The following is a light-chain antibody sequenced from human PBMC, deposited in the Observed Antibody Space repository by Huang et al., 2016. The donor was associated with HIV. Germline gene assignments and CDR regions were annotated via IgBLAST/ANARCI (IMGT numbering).Light chain of an antibody. CDR1: QSISRW. J-gene: IGKJ2*01. V-gene: IGKV1-5*03. Sequence: DIQMTQSPSTLSASVGDRITITCRASQSISRWLAGYQQKPGKAPKLLIYKASSLESGVTSRFSGSGSGTEFTLTISSLQPDDFATYYCQQYNSYPYTFGQGTKLEIK. CDR2: KAS. CDR3: QQYNSYPYT.